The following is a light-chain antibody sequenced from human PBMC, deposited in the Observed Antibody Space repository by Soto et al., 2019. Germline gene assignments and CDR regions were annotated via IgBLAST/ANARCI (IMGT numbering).Light chain of an antibody. J-gene: IGKJ5*01. CDR2: GAS. CDR3: QQYNNWPPIT. CDR1: QSVSSN. Sequence: EIVLTQSPATLSLYPRERATLSCRASQSVSSNLAWYQHKPGQAPRLLIYGASIRATGIPARFSGSGSGTEFTLTISSLQSEDSAVYYCQQYNNWPPITFGQGTRLEIK. V-gene: IGKV3-15*01.